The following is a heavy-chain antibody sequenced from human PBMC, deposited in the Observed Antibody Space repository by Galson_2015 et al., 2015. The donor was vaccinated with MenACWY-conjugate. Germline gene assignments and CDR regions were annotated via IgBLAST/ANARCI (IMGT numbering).Heavy chain of an antibody. V-gene: IGHV4-59*01. CDR3: ARGWGWLPES. D-gene: IGHD2-15*01. CDR1: GGSLSDSY. CDR2: IHYSGST. J-gene: IGHJ5*02. Sequence: ETLSLTCSVSGGSLSDSYWKWIRQPPGEGLEWIGHIHYSGSTNYNPSLKSRVLISIDTSKNQFSLRLSSVTAADTAVYYCARGWGWLPESWGQATLVTVSS.